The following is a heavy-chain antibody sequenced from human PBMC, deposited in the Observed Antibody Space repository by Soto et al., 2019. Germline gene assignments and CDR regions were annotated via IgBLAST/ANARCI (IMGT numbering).Heavy chain of an antibody. Sequence: SETLSLTCAVSGYSISSGYYWGWIRQPPGKGLEWIGSIYHSGSTYYNPSLKSRVTISVDTSKNQFSLKLSSVTAADTAVYYCARGTGEYYYYYYGMDVWGQGTTVTVSS. CDR1: GYSISSGYY. V-gene: IGHV4-38-2*01. D-gene: IGHD3-10*01. CDR3: ARGTGEYYYYYYGMDV. J-gene: IGHJ6*02. CDR2: IYHSGST.